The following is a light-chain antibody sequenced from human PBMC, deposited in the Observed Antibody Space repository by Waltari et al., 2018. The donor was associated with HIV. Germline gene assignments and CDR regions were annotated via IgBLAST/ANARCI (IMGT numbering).Light chain of an antibody. CDR1: QNIGSY. J-gene: IGKJ1*01. CDR3: QQNYNKPRT. V-gene: IGKV1-39*01. CDR2: VST. Sequence: DIQMTQSPPSLTASVGDRVTITCRASQNIGSYLNWYQLRPGQAPNVLIYVSTNLQIGVPSRFSGRGSVTEFTLTITDLQPEDFVFYFCQQNYNKPRTFGQGTK.